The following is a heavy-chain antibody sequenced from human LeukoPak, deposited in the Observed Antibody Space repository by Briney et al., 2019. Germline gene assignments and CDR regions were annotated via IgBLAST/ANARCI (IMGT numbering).Heavy chain of an antibody. D-gene: IGHD6-13*01. CDR3: ARVKGAAGGHDY. J-gene: IGHJ4*02. V-gene: IGHV3-21*06. CDR1: GFTFSSYS. Sequence: PGGSLRLSCAASGFTFSSYSMNWVRQAPGKGLEWVSSINTDGTFIYYAESVKGRFTISRDNDKNSLYLQMNSARDEDTAVYYCARVKGAAGGHDYWGQGTVVT. CDR2: INTDGTFI.